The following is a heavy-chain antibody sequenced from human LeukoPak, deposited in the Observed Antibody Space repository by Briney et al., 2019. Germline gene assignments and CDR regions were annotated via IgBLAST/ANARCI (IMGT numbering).Heavy chain of an antibody. CDR3: ARHNDCGMYYFDY. V-gene: IGHV1-2*06. D-gene: IGHD2-21*02. Sequence: ASVKVSCKASGYTFTGYYMHWVRQAPGQGLEWMGRINPNSGGTNYAQKFQGRVTMTRDTSISTAYMELSRLRTDDTAVYYCARHNDCGMYYFDYWGQGTLVTVSS. CDR1: GYTFTGYY. J-gene: IGHJ4*02. CDR2: INPNSGGT.